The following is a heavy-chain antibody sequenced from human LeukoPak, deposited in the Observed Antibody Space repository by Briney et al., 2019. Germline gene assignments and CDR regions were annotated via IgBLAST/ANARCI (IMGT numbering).Heavy chain of an antibody. Sequence: ASVKVSCKASGGTFNSYAISWVRQAPGQGLEWMGWINPNINGTNYAQKFQGRVTMTGDRSISTAYMELSRLRSDDTAVYYCARNGDDILTLFDYWGQGTLVTVSS. CDR3: ARNGDDILTLFDY. CDR2: INPNINGT. CDR1: GGTFNSYA. J-gene: IGHJ4*02. V-gene: IGHV1-2*02. D-gene: IGHD3-9*01.